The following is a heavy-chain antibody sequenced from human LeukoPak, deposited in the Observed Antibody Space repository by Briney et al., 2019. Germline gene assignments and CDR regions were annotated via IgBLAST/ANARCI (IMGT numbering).Heavy chain of an antibody. CDR2: ISSSGSTI. CDR3: ARNRYYDGGWFDP. Sequence: PGGSLRLSCAAAGFAFSDYYMSWIRQAPGKGLEWVSYISSSGSTIYYADSVKGRFTISRDNAKNSLYLQMNSLRAEDTAVYYCARNRYYDGGWFDPWGQGTLVTVSS. D-gene: IGHD3-22*01. CDR1: GFAFSDYY. J-gene: IGHJ5*02. V-gene: IGHV3-11*01.